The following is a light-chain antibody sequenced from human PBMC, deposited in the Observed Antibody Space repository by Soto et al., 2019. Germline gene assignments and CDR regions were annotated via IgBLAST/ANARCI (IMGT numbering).Light chain of an antibody. CDR3: CSYAGGSTYV. CDR2: EVT. J-gene: IGLJ1*01. CDR1: SSDVGSYNL. V-gene: IGLV2-23*02. Sequence: QSALTQPASVSGSPGQSITISCTGTSSDVGSYNLVSWYQQHPGKAPKVMIYEVTKRPSGVPNRFSGSKSGYTASLTISGLQAEDEADYHCCSYAGGSTYVFGTGTKLTVL.